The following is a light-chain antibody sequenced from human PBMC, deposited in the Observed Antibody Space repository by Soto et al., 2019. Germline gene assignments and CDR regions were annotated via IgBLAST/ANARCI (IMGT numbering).Light chain of an antibody. Sequence: EMTHSPDAPAVSLRERATINCNSRQTLSNTSSNKNFLAWFQHNKGQPPKMLVYWTSTREIGVPERFSGKGYGKEFNLTISNLRAEDVAVYYCQQYYSTPLTFGQVSKVDIK. CDR1: QTLSNTSSNKNF. CDR2: WTS. V-gene: IGKV4-1*01. J-gene: IGKJ1*01. CDR3: QQYYSTPLT.